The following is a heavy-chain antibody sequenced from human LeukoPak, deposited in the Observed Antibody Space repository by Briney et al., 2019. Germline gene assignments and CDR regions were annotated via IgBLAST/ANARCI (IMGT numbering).Heavy chain of an antibody. V-gene: IGHV1-58*02. CDR1: GFTFTRSA. D-gene: IGHD1-26*01. CDR2: MVGGSGNT. J-gene: IGHJ4*02. CDR3: AAAHDSGSYYEFDY. Sequence: GASVKVSCKAAGFTFTRSAMQWVRQARGQRLEWIGWMVGGSGNTNYAQKFQERVTITRDMSTSTAYMELSSLRSEDTAVYYCAAAHDSGSYYEFDYWGQGTLVTVSS.